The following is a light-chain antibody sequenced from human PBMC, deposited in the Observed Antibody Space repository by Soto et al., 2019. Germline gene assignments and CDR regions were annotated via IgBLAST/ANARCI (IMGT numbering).Light chain of an antibody. Sequence: VWTQSPGTVSLSPGERATLSCRASQSVSSTYLAWYQQKTGQDPRLLLYGASNRVSGIPATFSGSGSGTEVTLTISSLQSEDVAVYYCQQYNEWPRSFGQGTKV. CDR3: QQYNEWPRS. CDR1: QSVSSTY. V-gene: IGKV3D-15*01. J-gene: IGKJ1*01. CDR2: GAS.